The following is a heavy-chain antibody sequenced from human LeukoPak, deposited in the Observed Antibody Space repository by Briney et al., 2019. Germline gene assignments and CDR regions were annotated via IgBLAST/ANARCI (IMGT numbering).Heavy chain of an antibody. V-gene: IGHV1-69*05. D-gene: IGHD2-2*01. J-gene: IGHJ3*02. CDR2: IIPIFGTA. CDR3: ASVIVEVPSSYAFDI. Sequence: SVKVSCKASGGTFSSYAIRWVRQAPGQGLEWMGGIIPIFGTANYAQKFQGRVTITTDESTSTAYMELSSLRSEDTAVYYCASVIVEVPSSYAFDIWGQGTMVTVSS. CDR1: GGTFSSYA.